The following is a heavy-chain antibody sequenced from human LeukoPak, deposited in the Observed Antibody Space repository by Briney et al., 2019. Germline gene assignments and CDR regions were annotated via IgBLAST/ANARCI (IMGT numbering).Heavy chain of an antibody. V-gene: IGHV6-1*01. Sequence: SQTLSLTCAISGDSVSSNSATWNWIRQSPSRGLEWLGRTYYRSKWYNDYAVSVKSRVSIKPDTSKHQFSLQLSSVTPEDTAMYFCARDPPAAGQTLNAFDIWGQGTMVTVSS. CDR3: ARDPPAAGQTLNAFDI. J-gene: IGHJ3*02. CDR1: GDSVSSNSAT. CDR2: TYYRSKWYN. D-gene: IGHD2-15*01.